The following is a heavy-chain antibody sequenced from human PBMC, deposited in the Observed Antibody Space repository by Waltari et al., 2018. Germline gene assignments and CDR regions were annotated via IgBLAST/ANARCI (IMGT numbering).Heavy chain of an antibody. D-gene: IGHD2-21*02. Sequence: QVQLVQSGTEVKKPGASVKVTCKASGYTFTDYAISWVRQAPGQGLEWMGGIIPILGTANYAQKFQGRVTITTDESTSTAYMELSSLRSEDTAVYYCARDPKDYGGNSGYFDLWGRGTLVTVSS. V-gene: IGHV1-69*01. CDR2: IIPILGTA. CDR3: ARDPKDYGGNSGYFDL. J-gene: IGHJ2*01. CDR1: GYTFTDYA.